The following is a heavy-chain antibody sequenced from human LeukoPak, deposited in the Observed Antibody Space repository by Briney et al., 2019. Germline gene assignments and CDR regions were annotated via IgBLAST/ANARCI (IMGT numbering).Heavy chain of an antibody. CDR1: GFTFSTYA. Sequence: GRSLGLSCVASGFTFSTYAMHWVRQAPGKGLEWVAVISYDGSSKYYADSMKGRFTISRDKSKNTLYLLVDTLRVEDTAVYYCARARDYYGSGSHPDYWGQGTLVTVSS. J-gene: IGHJ4*02. CDR2: ISYDGSSK. CDR3: ARARDYYGSGSHPDY. V-gene: IGHV3-30-3*01. D-gene: IGHD3-10*01.